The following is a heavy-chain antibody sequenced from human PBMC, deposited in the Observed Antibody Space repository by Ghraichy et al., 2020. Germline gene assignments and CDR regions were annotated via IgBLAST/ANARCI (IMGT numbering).Heavy chain of an antibody. CDR1: GYTFTGYY. V-gene: IGHV1-2*02. D-gene: IGHD4-11*01. CDR3: ARRGLTVTREAGWFDP. CDR2: INPNSGGT. J-gene: IGHJ5*02. Sequence: ASVKVSCKASGYTFTGYYMHWVRQAPGQGLEWMGWINPNSGGTNYAQKFQGRVTMTRDTSISTAYMELSRLRSDDTAVYYCARRGLTVTREAGWFDPWGQGTLVTVSS.